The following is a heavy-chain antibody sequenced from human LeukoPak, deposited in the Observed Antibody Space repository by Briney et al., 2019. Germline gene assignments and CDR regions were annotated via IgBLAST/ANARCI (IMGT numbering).Heavy chain of an antibody. CDR1: GFTFTTYA. CDR2: ISGSGDST. Sequence: GGSLRLSCAASGFTFTTYAMSWVRQAPGKGLEWVSVISGSGDSTYYADSVKGRFTISRDISKNTLYLQMKSLRAGDTAVYYCAKVRLVRGGGDFDYWGQGTLVTVSS. D-gene: IGHD3-10*01. J-gene: IGHJ4*02. CDR3: AKVRLVRGGGDFDY. V-gene: IGHV3-23*01.